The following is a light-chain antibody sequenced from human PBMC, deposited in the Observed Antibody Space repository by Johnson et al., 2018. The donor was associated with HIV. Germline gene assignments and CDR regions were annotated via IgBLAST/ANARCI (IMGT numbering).Light chain of an antibody. V-gene: IGLV1-51*01. Sequence: PVLTQPPSVSAAPGQKVTISCSGSSSTIGTNYVSWYQQFPGTAPKLLIFDKNKRPSGIPARFSASQSGTSATLDIPGLPTGDEADYYCGTWDSSLSAGRVFGTGTKVTVL. CDR3: GTWDSSLSAGRV. CDR1: SSTIGTNY. J-gene: IGLJ1*01. CDR2: DKN.